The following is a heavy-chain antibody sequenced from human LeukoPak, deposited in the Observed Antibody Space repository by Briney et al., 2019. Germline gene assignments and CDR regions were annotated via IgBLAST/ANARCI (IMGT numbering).Heavy chain of an antibody. CDR3: ARDRRSGRDSSWYYPAPYFDY. Sequence: PSETLSLTCTVSGGSISSYYWSWIRQPPGKGLEWIGYIYYSGSTNYNPSLKSRVTISVDTSKNQFSLKLSSVTAADTAVYYCARDRRSGRDSSWYYPAPYFDYWGQGTLVTVSS. J-gene: IGHJ4*02. D-gene: IGHD6-13*01. CDR2: IYYSGST. V-gene: IGHV4-59*01. CDR1: GGSISSYY.